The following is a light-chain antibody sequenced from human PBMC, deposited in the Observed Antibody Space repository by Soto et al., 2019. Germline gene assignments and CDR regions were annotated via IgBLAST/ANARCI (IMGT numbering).Light chain of an antibody. CDR1: QGISTY. Sequence: DIQLTQSPSFLSASVGDRVTITCRASQGISTYLAWYQQSPGKAPTLLIYAASTLQSGVPSRFSGSGSGTEFTLTISSLQPEDFAIDFCQQLYSSPLSFGGGTKVEIK. J-gene: IGKJ4*02. V-gene: IGKV1-9*01. CDR3: QQLYSSPLS. CDR2: AAS.